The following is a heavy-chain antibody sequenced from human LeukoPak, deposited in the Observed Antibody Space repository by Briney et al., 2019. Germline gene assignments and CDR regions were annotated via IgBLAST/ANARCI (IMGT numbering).Heavy chain of an antibody. D-gene: IGHD6-19*01. CDR1: GFTFSDYR. Sequence: GGSLRLSCAASGFTFSDYRMNWVRQAPGKGLEWVASLSSSSPYIYYTDSVKGRFTISRDNAKNSLYLQMNSLRAEDTAVYYCARDLQGIAVAGTCVLDYWGQGTLVTVSS. CDR2: LSSSSPYI. CDR3: ARDLQGIAVAGTCVLDY. J-gene: IGHJ4*02. V-gene: IGHV3-21*01.